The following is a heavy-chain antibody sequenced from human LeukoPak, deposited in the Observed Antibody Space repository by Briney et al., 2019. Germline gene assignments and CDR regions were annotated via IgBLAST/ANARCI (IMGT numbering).Heavy chain of an antibody. Sequence: PGGSLRLSSAASEFTFSIYSMNWVRQAPGKGLEWVSSISSSSSYIYYADSVKGRFTISRDNAKNSLYLQMSSLRAEDTAVYYCARRTYCGGDCYSVGAFDIWGQGTMVTVSS. D-gene: IGHD2-21*02. J-gene: IGHJ3*02. V-gene: IGHV3-21*01. CDR3: ARRTYCGGDCYSVGAFDI. CDR1: EFTFSIYS. CDR2: ISSSSSYI.